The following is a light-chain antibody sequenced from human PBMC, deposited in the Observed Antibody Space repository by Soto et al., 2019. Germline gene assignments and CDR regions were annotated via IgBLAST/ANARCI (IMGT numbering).Light chain of an antibody. Sequence: DIQMPQSPSSLSASVGDRVTITCRASQSISSYLNWYQQKPGGTPKLLIYAASTLQSGVPSRFSGSGSGTDFTLTISTLQPDDFATYYCQQSFSTPLTFGGGAKVDVK. V-gene: IGKV1-39*01. J-gene: IGKJ4*01. CDR2: AAS. CDR1: QSISSY. CDR3: QQSFSTPLT.